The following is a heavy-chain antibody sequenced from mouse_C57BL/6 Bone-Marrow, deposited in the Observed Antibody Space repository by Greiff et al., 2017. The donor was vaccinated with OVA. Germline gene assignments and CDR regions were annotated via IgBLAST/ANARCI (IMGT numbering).Heavy chain of an antibody. J-gene: IGHJ2*01. CDR2: ISYDGSN. CDR1: GYSITSGYY. Sequence: EVQLVESGPGLVKPSQSLSLTCSVTGYSITSGYYWNWIRQFPGNKLEWMGYISYDGSNNYNPSLKNRISITRDTSKNQFFLKLNSVTTEDTATYYCARGALLRYYFDYWGQGTTLTVSS. D-gene: IGHD2-10*01. V-gene: IGHV3-6*01. CDR3: ARGALLRYYFDY.